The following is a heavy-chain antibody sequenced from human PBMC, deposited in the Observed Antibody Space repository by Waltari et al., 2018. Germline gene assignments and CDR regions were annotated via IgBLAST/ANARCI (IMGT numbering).Heavy chain of an antibody. CDR3: AREPGIAVAGDYYYGMDV. CDR2: ISYDGSNK. CDR1: GFTFRSYA. Sequence: QVQLVESGGGVVQPGRSLRLYCTASGFTFRSYAMHWVRQAPGKGLEWVAVISYDGSNKYYADSVKGRFPISRDNSKNTLYLQMNSLRAEDTAVYYCAREPGIAVAGDYYYGMDVWGQGTTVTVSS. J-gene: IGHJ6*02. V-gene: IGHV3-30-3*01. D-gene: IGHD6-19*01.